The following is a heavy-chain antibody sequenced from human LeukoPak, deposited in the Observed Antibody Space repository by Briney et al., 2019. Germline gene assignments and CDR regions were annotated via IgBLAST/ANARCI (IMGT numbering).Heavy chain of an antibody. CDR2: IYYSGST. D-gene: IGHD5-18*01. CDR1: GGSISSHY. CDR3: AGSVDTAMDFDY. V-gene: IGHV4-59*11. Sequence: SETLSLTCTVSGGSISSHYWSWIRQPPGKGLEWIGYIYYSGSTNYNPPLKSRVTISVDTSKNQFSLKLSSVTAADTAVYYCAGSVDTAMDFDYWGQGTLVTVSS. J-gene: IGHJ4*02.